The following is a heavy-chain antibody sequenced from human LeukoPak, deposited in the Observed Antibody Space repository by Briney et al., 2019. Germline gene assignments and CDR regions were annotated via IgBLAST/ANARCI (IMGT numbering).Heavy chain of an antibody. J-gene: IGHJ4*02. Sequence: GGSLRLSCAASGFTFSNYWMRWVRRAPGKGLEWVANIKQDGSETYYVDSVRGRFTIHRENAKKSLYLHMNLLRAEDTAVYYCARDFWGAYRVDYFDYWGQGTLVTVSS. CDR2: IKQDGSET. D-gene: IGHD3-3*01. CDR3: ARDFWGAYRVDYFDY. V-gene: IGHV3-7*01. CDR1: GFTFSNYW.